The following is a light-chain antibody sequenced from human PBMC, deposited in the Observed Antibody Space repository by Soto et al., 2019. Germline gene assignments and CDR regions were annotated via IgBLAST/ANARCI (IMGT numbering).Light chain of an antibody. J-gene: IGKJ1*01. Sequence: DIQMTQSPSTLFASVGDRVTITCRASQSVRNWLAWYQQKPGRAPQLLIYDSSTLEPGVPSRFRGSGSGTEFALTISSVEPDDFATYFCQHYDTFSWTFGQGTKVDIK. CDR1: QSVRNW. V-gene: IGKV1-5*01. CDR3: QHYDTFSWT. CDR2: DSS.